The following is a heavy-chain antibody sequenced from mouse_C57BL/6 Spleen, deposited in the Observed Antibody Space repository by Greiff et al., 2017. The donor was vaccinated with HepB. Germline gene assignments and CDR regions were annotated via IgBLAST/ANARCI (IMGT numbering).Heavy chain of an antibody. J-gene: IGHJ3*01. CDR2: SYPGDGDT. CDR1: GYAFSSYW. Sequence: VQLQQSGAELVKPGASVKISCKASGYAFSSYWMNWVKQRPGKGLEGIGQSYPGDGDTNYNGKFKGKATLTADKSYSTAYMQLSSLTSEDSAVYFSSIFSASHSSWFAYWGPGTLVTVSA. CDR3: SIFSASHSSWFAY. V-gene: IGHV1-80*01.